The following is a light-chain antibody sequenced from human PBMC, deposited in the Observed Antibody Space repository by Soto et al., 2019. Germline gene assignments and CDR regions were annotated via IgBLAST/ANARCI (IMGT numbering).Light chain of an antibody. CDR3: QQYNNWPWT. CDR2: GAS. Sequence: EIVLTQSPATLSLSPGERVTLSCRASQSVSNSLAWYQQKPGQPPRLLIHGASTRATGFPARFSGSGSGTDFTLTISSLQSEDFAVYYCQQYNNWPWTFGQGTKVDIK. V-gene: IGKV3-15*01. CDR1: QSVSNS. J-gene: IGKJ1*01.